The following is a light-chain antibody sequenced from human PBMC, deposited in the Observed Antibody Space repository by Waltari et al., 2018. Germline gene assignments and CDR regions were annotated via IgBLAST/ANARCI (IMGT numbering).Light chain of an antibody. J-gene: IGLJ1*01. CDR2: GDT. Sequence: QSVLTQPPSVSGAPGHRVTISCTGSSSNIGAGYVVHWYQQFPGTAPKLLIYGDTNRPSGVPDRFSGSKSGTSASLAITGLQAEDEADYYCQSYDSSLSGRVFGTGTKVTVL. V-gene: IGLV1-40*01. CDR3: QSYDSSLSGRV. CDR1: SSNIGAGYV.